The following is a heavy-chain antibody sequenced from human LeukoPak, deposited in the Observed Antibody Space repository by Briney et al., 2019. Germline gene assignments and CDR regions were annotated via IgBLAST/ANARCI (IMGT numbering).Heavy chain of an antibody. CDR3: ARVGFGELLDKSYYYYGMDV. CDR1: GYSFTSYW. V-gene: IGHV5-51*01. D-gene: IGHD3-10*01. Sequence: GESLKISCKGSGYSFTSYWIGWVRQMPGKGLEWMGIIYPGDSDTRYSPSFQGQVTISADKSISTAYLQWSSLKASDTAMYYCARVGFGELLDKSYYYYGMDVWGQGTTVTVSS. J-gene: IGHJ6*02. CDR2: IYPGDSDT.